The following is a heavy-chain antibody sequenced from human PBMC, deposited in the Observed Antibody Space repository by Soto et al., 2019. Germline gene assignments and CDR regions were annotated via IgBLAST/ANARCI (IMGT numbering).Heavy chain of an antibody. CDR1: GYTFTSYG. CDR2: ISAYNGNT. V-gene: IGHV1-18*01. J-gene: IGHJ4*02. CDR3: AIVWPESVYIWGSYRLDY. D-gene: IGHD3-16*02. Sequence: ASVKVSCKASGYTFTSYGISWVRQAPGQGLEWMGWISAYNGNTNYAQKLQGRVTMTTDTSTSTAYMELRSLRSDDTAVYYCAIVWPESVYIWGSYRLDYWGQGTLVTVSS.